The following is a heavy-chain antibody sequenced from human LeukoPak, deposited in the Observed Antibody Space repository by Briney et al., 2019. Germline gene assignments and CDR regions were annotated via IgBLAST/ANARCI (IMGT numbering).Heavy chain of an antibody. D-gene: IGHD3-10*01. V-gene: IGHV1-8*01. CDR1: GYTFTSYD. J-gene: IGHJ4*02. Sequence: GASVKVSCKASGYTFTSYDINWVRQATGQGLEWMGWMNPNSGNTGYAQKFQGRVTMTRNTSISTAYMELSSLRSEDTAVYYCARGLWITMVRGVITDDYWGQGTLVTVSS. CDR3: ARGLWITMVRGVITDDY. CDR2: MNPNSGNT.